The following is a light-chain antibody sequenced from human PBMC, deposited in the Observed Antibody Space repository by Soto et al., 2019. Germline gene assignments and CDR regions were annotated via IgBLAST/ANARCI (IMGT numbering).Light chain of an antibody. CDR2: SYN. Sequence: QSVLTQPPSASGTPGQRVTISCSGSSSNIGSNTVNWYQQLPETAPKLLINSYNQRPSGVPDRFSGSKSGTSASLAISGLPSEDEADYYCAPWDDSLNGVVFGGGTKVTVL. CDR3: APWDDSLNGVV. CDR1: SSNIGSNT. V-gene: IGLV1-44*01. J-gene: IGLJ2*01.